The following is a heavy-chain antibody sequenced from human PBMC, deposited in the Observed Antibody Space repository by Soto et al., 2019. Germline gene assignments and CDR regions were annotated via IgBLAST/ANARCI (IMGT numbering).Heavy chain of an antibody. CDR2: INPSGGST. CDR3: AREIGDYSIYYYYYGMDV. V-gene: IGHV1-46*01. D-gene: IGHD4-4*01. CDR1: GYTFTGYY. J-gene: IGHJ6*02. Sequence: ASVKVSCKASGYTFTGYYMHWVRQAPGQGLEWMGIINPSGGSTSYAQKFQGRVTMTRDTSTSTVYMELSSLRSEDTAVYYCAREIGDYSIYYYYYGMDVWGQGTTVTVSS.